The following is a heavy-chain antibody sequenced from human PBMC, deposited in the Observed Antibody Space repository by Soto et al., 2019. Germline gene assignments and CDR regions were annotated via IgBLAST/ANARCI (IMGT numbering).Heavy chain of an antibody. J-gene: IGHJ5*02. CDR2: IYYSGST. V-gene: IGHV4-59*01. D-gene: IGHD6-6*01. Sequence: QVQLQESGPGLVKPSETLSLTCTVSGGSISSYYWSWIRQPPGKGLEWIGYIYYSGSTNYNPSLKSRVTRSVDTSKNQFSLKLSSVTAADTAVYYWAREKGSSLNRWFDPWGQGTLVTVSS. CDR3: AREKGSSLNRWFDP. CDR1: GGSISSYY.